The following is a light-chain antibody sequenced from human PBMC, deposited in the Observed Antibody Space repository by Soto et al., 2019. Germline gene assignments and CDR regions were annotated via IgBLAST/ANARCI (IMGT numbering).Light chain of an antibody. CDR2: RAS. V-gene: IGKV3-20*01. J-gene: IGKJ1*01. CDR3: QQYGSSTVT. Sequence: EIVLTQSPATLSLSPGERATLSCRASQSVSSYLAWYQQKPGQAPKVLIYRASSRDTGIPDRFSGSGSGTEFTLTISRLEPEDFAVDYCQQYGSSTVTFGQGTKVDIK. CDR1: QSVSSY.